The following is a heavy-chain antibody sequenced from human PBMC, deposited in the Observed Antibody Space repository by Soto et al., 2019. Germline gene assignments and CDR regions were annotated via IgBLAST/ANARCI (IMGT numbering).Heavy chain of an antibody. CDR1: GGSFSGYY. CDR2: INHSGST. D-gene: IGHD1-1*01. J-gene: IGHJ4*02. V-gene: IGHV4-34*01. CDR3: ARASYGTTDY. Sequence: QVQLQQWGAGLLKPSETLSLTCAVYGGSFSGYYWSWIRQPPGKGLEWIGEINHSGSTNYNPSLKSRVTLSVDTSKNQFSLKLSSVTAADTAVYYCARASYGTTDYWGQGTLVTVSS.